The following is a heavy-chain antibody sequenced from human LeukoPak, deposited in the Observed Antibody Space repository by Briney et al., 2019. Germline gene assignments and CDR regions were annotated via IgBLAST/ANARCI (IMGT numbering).Heavy chain of an antibody. CDR3: ATGGTHKWNYTPTVDY. CDR1: GYTLTELS. V-gene: IGHV1-24*01. Sequence: ASVKVSCKVSGYTLTELSMHWVRQAPGKGLEWMGGFDPEDGETIYAQKFQGRVTMTEDTSTDTAYMELSSLRSEDTAVYYWATGGTHKWNYTPTVDYWGQGTLVTGSS. CDR2: FDPEDGET. D-gene: IGHD1-7*01. J-gene: IGHJ4*02.